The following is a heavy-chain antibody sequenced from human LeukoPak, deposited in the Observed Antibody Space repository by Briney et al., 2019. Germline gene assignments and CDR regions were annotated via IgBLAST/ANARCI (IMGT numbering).Heavy chain of an antibody. V-gene: IGHV1-18*01. Sequence: ASVKVSCKASGYTFTSYGISWVRQAPGQGPEWMGWISAYNGNTNYAQKLQGRVTMTTDTSTSTAYMELRSLRSDDTAVYYRAREEPAAPLDYWGQGTLVTVSS. J-gene: IGHJ4*02. CDR2: ISAYNGNT. CDR1: GYTFTSYG. D-gene: IGHD2-2*01. CDR3: AREEPAAPLDY.